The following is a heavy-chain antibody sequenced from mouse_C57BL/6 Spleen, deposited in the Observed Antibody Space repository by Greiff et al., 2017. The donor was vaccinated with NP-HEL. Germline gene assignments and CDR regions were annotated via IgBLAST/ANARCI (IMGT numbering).Heavy chain of an antibody. CDR1: GFTFSDYG. Sequence: VQLKESGGGLVKPGGSLKLSCAASGFTFSDYGMHWVRQAPEKGLEWVAYISSGSSTIYYADTVKGRFTISRANAKNTLFLQMTSVRSEDTAMYYCARGGADFDDWGTGTTVTVSS. CDR3: ARGGADFDD. CDR2: ISSGSSTI. J-gene: IGHJ1*03. V-gene: IGHV5-17*01.